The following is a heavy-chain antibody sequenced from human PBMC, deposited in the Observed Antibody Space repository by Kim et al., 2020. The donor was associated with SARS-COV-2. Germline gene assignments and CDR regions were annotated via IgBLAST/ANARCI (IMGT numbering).Heavy chain of an antibody. CDR3: ARGTRQWLVRGPYYYYMDV. V-gene: IGHV4-34*01. J-gene: IGHJ6*03. CDR1: GGSFSGYY. Sequence: SETLSLTCAVYGGSFSGYYWSWIRQPPGKGLEWIGEINHSGSTNYNPSLKSRVTISVDTSKNQLSLKLSSVTAADTAVYYCARGTRQWLVRGPYYYYMDVWGQGTTVTASS. D-gene: IGHD6-19*01. CDR2: INHSGST.